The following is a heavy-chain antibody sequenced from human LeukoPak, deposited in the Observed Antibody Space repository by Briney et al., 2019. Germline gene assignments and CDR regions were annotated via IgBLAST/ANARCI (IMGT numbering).Heavy chain of an antibody. CDR2: IYYSGST. CDR3: ARGARVPTEHIAVAGTRVYFDY. V-gene: IGHV4-30-4*01. J-gene: IGHJ4*02. Sequence: PSRTLSLTCTVSGGSISSGDYYWSWIRQPPGKGLEWIGYIYYSGSTNYNPSLKSRVTISVDTSKNQFSLKLSSVTDADTAVYYCARGARVPTEHIAVAGTRVYFDYWGQGTLVTVSS. D-gene: IGHD6-19*01. CDR1: GGSISSGDYY.